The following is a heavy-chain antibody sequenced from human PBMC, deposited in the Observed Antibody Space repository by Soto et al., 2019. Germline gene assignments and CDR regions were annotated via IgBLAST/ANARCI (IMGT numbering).Heavy chain of an antibody. V-gene: IGHV3-11*01. CDR2: ISGSATII. Sequence: QVQLVESGGGLVKPGGSLRLSCAASGFTFSDYYMSWIRQAPGKGLEWVSYISGSATIIYNADYVKGRFTISRDNAENSLYQQMNSLRAEDTAVYYCARGSGGRTHYGLDVWGQGTTVTVSS. CDR3: ARGSGGRTHYGLDV. D-gene: IGHD2-15*01. J-gene: IGHJ6*02. CDR1: GFTFSDYY.